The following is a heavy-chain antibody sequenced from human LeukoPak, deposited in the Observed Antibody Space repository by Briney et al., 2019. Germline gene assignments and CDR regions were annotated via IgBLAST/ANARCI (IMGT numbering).Heavy chain of an antibody. CDR1: GFTFASYT. D-gene: IGHD2-21*01. CDR2: TSYDGGNR. Sequence: GTSLRLSCAASGFTFASYTMHWVRQPPGQGLEWVAATSYDGGNRYYADYVKGRFTISRDNSNNTLFLQMKSLRPEDTAVYFCARKSLWFKYYDYWGQGIWVTVSS. V-gene: IGHV3-30*01. J-gene: IGHJ4*02. CDR3: ARKSLWFKYYDY.